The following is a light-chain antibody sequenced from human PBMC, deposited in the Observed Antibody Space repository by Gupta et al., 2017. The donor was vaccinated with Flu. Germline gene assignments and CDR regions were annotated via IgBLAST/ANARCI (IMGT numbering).Light chain of an antibody. CDR3: QAWDSSTAEVV. Sequence: GDEWGDKYPSWYQQKPGQSPVLVIFEGYRRPSGFPERFSGSTSGNTATLTISGPPAMDEADYYCQAWDSSTAEVVFGGGTKLTVL. J-gene: IGLJ2*01. CDR1: EWGDKY. V-gene: IGLV3-1*01. CDR2: EGY.